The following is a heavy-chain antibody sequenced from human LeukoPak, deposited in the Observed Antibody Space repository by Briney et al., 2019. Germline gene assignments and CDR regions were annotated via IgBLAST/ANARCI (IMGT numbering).Heavy chain of an antibody. CDR2: ISASGGIT. V-gene: IGHV3-23*01. CDR3: ARGQTITMIGVVITPFDC. D-gene: IGHD3-22*01. CDR1: GFSFSTYT. Sequence: GGSLRLSCAASGFSFSTYTMSWVRQAPGKGLEWVSGISASGGITYSAESVKGRFTISRDNSKNSLYLLMNSLRAEDTAVYYCARGQTITMIGVVITPFDCSGQGILVTVSS. J-gene: IGHJ4*02.